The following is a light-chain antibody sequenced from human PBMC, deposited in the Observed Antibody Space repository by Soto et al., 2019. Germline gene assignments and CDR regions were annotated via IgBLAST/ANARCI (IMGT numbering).Light chain of an antibody. CDR1: SSDVGGYSY. CDR3: SSYTSSSSNV. CDR2: DVS. V-gene: IGLV2-14*01. J-gene: IGLJ1*01. Sequence: QSVLTQPAPVSGSPGQSIPISCTGTSSDVGGYSYVSWYQQCPGKAPKLMIFDVSYRPSGVSNRFSGSKSGNTASLTISGLQAEDEADYYCSSYTSSSSNVFGTGTKVTVL.